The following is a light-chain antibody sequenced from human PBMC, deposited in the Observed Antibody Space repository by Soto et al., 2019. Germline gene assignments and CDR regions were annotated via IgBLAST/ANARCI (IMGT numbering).Light chain of an antibody. CDR1: RGYSSYA. J-gene: IGLJ2*01. V-gene: IGLV4-69*01. CDR2: LNSDGSH. Sequence: QPVLTQSPSASASQGASVKLTCTLSRGYSSYAIAWHQQQPEKGPRYLMKLNSDGSHSKGDGIPDRFSGSSSGAERYLTISSLQSEDEADYYCQTWGTGPLVFGGGTKVTVL. CDR3: QTWGTGPLV.